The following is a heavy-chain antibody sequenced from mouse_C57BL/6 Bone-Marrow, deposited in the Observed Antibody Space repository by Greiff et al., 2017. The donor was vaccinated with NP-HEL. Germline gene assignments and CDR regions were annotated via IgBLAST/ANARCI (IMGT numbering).Heavy chain of an antibody. Sequence: VQLQQSGAELAKPGASVKLSCKASGYTFTSYWMHWVKQRPGQGLEWIGYINPSSGYTKYNQKFKDKATLTADKSSSTAYMQLSSLTYEYSAVYYCASPRSSRGYFDYWGQGTTLTVSS. CDR2: INPSSGYT. V-gene: IGHV1-7*01. CDR3: ASPRSSRGYFDY. CDR1: GYTFTSYW. J-gene: IGHJ2*01. D-gene: IGHD1-1*01.